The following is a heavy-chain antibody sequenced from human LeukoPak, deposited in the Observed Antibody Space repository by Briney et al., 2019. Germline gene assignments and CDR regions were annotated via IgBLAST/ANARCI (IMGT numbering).Heavy chain of an antibody. CDR1: GFTFSGYW. CDR3: ARFRKYCSGGSCYSRWFDR. CDR2: IKQDGSEK. Sequence: GSLRLSCAASGFTFSGYWMSWVRQAPGKGLEWVAKIKQDGSEKYYVDSVRGVFTISRDNAKNSLSLQMNSPRAEDTAVYYCARFRKYCSGGSCYSRWFDRWGQPSLVTVSS. V-gene: IGHV3-7*01. D-gene: IGHD2-15*01. J-gene: IGHJ5*02.